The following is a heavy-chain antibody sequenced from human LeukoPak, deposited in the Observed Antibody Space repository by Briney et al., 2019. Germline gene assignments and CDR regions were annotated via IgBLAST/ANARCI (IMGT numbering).Heavy chain of an antibody. Sequence: PGGSLRLSCAASGFTFSSYWMSWVRQAPGKGLEWVANIKQDGSEKYYVDSVKGRFTISKDNAKNSLYLQMNSLGAEDTAVYYCARDLSRSFSMIRGLIQHREFDFWGRGTLVTVSS. CDR2: IKQDGSEK. D-gene: IGHD3-10*01. V-gene: IGHV3-7*01. J-gene: IGHJ4*02. CDR1: GFTFSSYW. CDR3: ARDLSRSFSMIRGLIQHREFDF.